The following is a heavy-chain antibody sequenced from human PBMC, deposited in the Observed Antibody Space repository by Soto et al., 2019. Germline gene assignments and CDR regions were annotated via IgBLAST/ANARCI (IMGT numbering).Heavy chain of an antibody. D-gene: IGHD1-26*01. J-gene: IGHJ4*02. CDR2: ISYDGRNK. V-gene: IGHV3-30*18. Sequence: CSAAGFAFSSYGMHWVRQAPGKGLEWVTFISYDGRNKYYADSVRGRFTISRDNSKKTLYLQMDSLRAEDTAVYYCAKDQLSMLTNLIRDSGLDYWGQGTLVTVSS. CDR1: GFAFSSYG. CDR3: AKDQLSMLTNLIRDSGLDY.